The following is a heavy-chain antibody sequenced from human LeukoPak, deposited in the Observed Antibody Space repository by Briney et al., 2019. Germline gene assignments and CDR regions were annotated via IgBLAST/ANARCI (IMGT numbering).Heavy chain of an antibody. CDR1: RYTFSVKF. J-gene: IGHJ4*02. CDR2: IEPSTGVT. Sequence: ASVKVSCKTSRYTFSVKFFHWLRQAPGRGLEWMAGIEPSTGVTVYGPNFRGRVTVTRDTSVSTAYMELSSLTSDDAAIYFCALENMYDGSGYFKSFDYWGQGTLVTVSS. V-gene: IGHV1-2*02. D-gene: IGHD3-9*01. CDR3: ALENMYDGSGYFKSFDY.